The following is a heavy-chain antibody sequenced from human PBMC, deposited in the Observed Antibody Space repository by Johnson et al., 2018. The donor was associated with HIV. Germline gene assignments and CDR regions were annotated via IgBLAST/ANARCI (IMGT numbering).Heavy chain of an antibody. J-gene: IGHJ3*02. CDR3: ARMTTTVSHHDAFDI. CDR1: GFTVSSNY. Sequence: VQLVESGGGLVQPGGSLRLSCAASGFTVSSNYVSWVRQAPGKGLEWVSVIYSGDTTYYADSVKGRFTISRDNSKNTLYLQMNSLRAEDTAVYYCARMTTTVSHHDAFDIWGQGTMVTVSS. D-gene: IGHD4-17*01. CDR2: IYSGDTT. V-gene: IGHV3-66*01.